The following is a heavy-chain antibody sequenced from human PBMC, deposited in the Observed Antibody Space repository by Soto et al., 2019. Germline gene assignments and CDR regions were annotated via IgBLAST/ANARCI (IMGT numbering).Heavy chain of an antibody. V-gene: IGHV3-20*04. J-gene: IGHJ4*02. CDR3: ARAGREYYYDSSGYYYEGPHFDY. CDR1: GFTFDDYG. D-gene: IGHD3-22*01. Sequence: PGGSLRLSCAASGFTFDDYGMSWVRQAPGKGLEWVSGINWNGGSTGYADSVKGRFTISRDNAKNSLYLQMNSLRAEDTALYYCARAGREYYYDSSGYYYEGPHFDYWGQGTLVTVSS. CDR2: INWNGGST.